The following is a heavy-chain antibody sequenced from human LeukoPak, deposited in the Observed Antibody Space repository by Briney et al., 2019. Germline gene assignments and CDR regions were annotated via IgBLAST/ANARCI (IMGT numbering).Heavy chain of an antibody. CDR3: GQGSEGYYYYYYMDV. CDR2: IRYDGSNK. J-gene: IGHJ6*03. V-gene: IGHV3-30*02. D-gene: IGHD1-14*01. CDR1: GFTFSSYG. Sequence: GGSLRLSCAASGFTFSSYGMHWVRQAPGKGLEWVAFIRYDGSNKYYADSVKGRFTISRDNSKNTLYLQMNSLRAEDTAVYYWGQGSEGYYYYYYMDVWGKGTTVTVSS.